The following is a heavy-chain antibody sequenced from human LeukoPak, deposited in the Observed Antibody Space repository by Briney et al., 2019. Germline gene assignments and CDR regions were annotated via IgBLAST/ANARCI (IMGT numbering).Heavy chain of an antibody. J-gene: IGHJ4*02. Sequence: SETLSLTCTVSGGSISSYYWSWIRQPPGKGLEWIGYIYYSGSTNYNPSLKSRVTISVDTSKNQFSLKLSSVTAADTAVCYCARGRAVRIRTGDYGLDYWGQGTLVTVSS. V-gene: IGHV4-59*01. CDR3: ARGRAVRIRTGDYGLDY. CDR1: GGSISSYY. CDR2: IYYSGST. D-gene: IGHD4-17*01.